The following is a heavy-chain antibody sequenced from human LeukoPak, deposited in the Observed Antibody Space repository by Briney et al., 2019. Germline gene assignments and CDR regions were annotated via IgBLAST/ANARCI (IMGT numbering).Heavy chain of an antibody. D-gene: IGHD1-26*01. J-gene: IGHJ5*02. CDR1: GGSISSSSYY. V-gene: IGHV4-39*01. Sequence: SETLSLTCTVSGGSISSSSYYWGWIRQPPGKGLEWIGSIYYSGSTYYNPSLKSRVTISVDTSKNQFSLKLSSVTAADTAVYYCARHQPMEQWFDPWGQGTLVTVSS. CDR3: ARHQPMEQWFDP. CDR2: IYYSGST.